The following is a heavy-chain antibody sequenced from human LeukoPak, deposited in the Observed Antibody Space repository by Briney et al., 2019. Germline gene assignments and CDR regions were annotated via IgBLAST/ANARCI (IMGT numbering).Heavy chain of an antibody. V-gene: IGHV3-23*01. Sequence: GGSLRLSCAASGFTFTSYSMSWVRQAPGKGLEWVSGTSDRGDYTYYADSVKGRFTISRVSSKNTLFLQMNSLGAEDTALYFCARKAQYNGHYPLDYWGQGTLVTVSS. J-gene: IGHJ4*02. CDR2: TSDRGDYT. CDR3: ARKAQYNGHYPLDY. D-gene: IGHD1-7*01. CDR1: GFTFTSYS.